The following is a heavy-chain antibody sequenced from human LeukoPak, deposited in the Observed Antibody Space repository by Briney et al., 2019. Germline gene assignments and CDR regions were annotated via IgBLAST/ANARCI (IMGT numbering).Heavy chain of an antibody. J-gene: IGHJ4*02. V-gene: IGHV1-3*01. CDR1: GYTFTSYA. CDR3: ARGGYSYGQLDY. D-gene: IGHD5-18*01. CDR2: INAGNGNT. Sequence: GSVKVSFKASGYTFTSYAMHWVRQAPGQRLEWMGWINAGNGNTKYSQKFQGRVTITRDTSASTAYMELSSLRSEDTAVYYCARGGYSYGQLDYWGQGTLVTVSS.